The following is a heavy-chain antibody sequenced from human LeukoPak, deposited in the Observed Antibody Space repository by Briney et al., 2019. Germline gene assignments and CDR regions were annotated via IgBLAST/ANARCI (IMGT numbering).Heavy chain of an antibody. CDR3: ARGNYDSSGYYLFFDY. D-gene: IGHD3-22*01. J-gene: IGHJ4*02. V-gene: IGHV4-59*01. Sequence: SETLSLTCTVSGGSISSYYWSWIRQPPGKGLEWIGYIYYSGSTNYNPSLKSRVTISVDTSKNQFSLKLSSVTAADTAVYYCARGNYDSSGYYLFFDYWGQGTLVTVSS. CDR2: IYYSGST. CDR1: GGSISSYY.